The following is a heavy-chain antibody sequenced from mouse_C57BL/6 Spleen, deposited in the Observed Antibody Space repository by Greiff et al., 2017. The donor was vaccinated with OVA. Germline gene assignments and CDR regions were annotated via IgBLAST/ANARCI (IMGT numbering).Heavy chain of an antibody. D-gene: IGHD1-1*01. CDR3: ARPFITTRYFDV. CDR2: INPNNGGT. CDR1: GYTFTDYY. Sequence: VQLQQSGPELVKPGASVKISCKASGYTFTDYYMNWVKQSHGKSLEWIGDINPNNGGTSYNQKFKGKATLTVDKSSSTAYMELRSLTSEDSAVYYCARPFITTRYFDVWGTGTTVTVSS. J-gene: IGHJ1*03. V-gene: IGHV1-26*01.